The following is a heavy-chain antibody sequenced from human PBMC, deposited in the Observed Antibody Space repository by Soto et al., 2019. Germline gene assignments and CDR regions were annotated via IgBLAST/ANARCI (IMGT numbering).Heavy chain of an antibody. V-gene: IGHV1-69*06. Sequence: QVQLVQSGAEVKKPGSSVTVSCKASGGTFSSYAISWVRQAPGQGLEWMGGIIPIFGTANYAQKFQGRVTITADKSTSTAYMELSSLRSEDTAVYYCARGRCTNGVCYVDYYYYGMDVWGQGTTVTVSS. CDR1: GGTFSSYA. D-gene: IGHD2-8*01. J-gene: IGHJ6*02. CDR3: ARGRCTNGVCYVDYYYYGMDV. CDR2: IIPIFGTA.